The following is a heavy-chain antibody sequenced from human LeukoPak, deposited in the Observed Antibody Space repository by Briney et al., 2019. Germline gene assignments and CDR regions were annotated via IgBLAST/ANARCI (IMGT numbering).Heavy chain of an antibody. CDR3: ARDRPSYSGLSGGDY. V-gene: IGHV3-21*05. CDR1: GFTFSSYA. J-gene: IGHJ4*02. CDR2: ISSSSSYT. D-gene: IGHD6-6*01. Sequence: PGGSLRLSCAASGFTFSSYAMGWVRQAPGKGLEWVSYISSSSSYTNYADSVKGRFTISRDNAKNSLYLQMNSLRAEDTAVYYCARDRPSYSGLSGGDYWGQGTLVTVSS.